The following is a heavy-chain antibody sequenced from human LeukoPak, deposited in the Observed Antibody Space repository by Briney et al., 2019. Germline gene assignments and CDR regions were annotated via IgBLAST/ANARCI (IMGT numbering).Heavy chain of an antibody. D-gene: IGHD1-26*01. CDR1: GGSISSYY. Sequence: SETLSLTCTVSGGSISSYYWSWIRQPAGKGLEWIGRIYTSGSTNYNPSLKSRVTMSVDTSKNQFSLKLSSVTAADTAVYYCAGISGSSALSPVDYWGQGTLVTVSS. J-gene: IGHJ4*02. CDR3: AGISGSSALSPVDY. V-gene: IGHV4-4*07. CDR2: IYTSGST.